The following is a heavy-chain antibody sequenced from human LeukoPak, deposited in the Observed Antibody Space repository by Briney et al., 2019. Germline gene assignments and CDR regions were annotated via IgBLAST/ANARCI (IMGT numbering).Heavy chain of an antibody. Sequence: GGSLRLSCAASGFAVSSNYMNWVRQAPGKGLKWVSIIYSGGGTYYANSVRGRFTISRDNSKNTLYLQMNSLRGEDTAVYYCARGGYYYDSSGYYHDAFDIWGQGTMVTVSS. CDR2: IYSGGGT. CDR1: GFAVSSNY. V-gene: IGHV3-53*01. J-gene: IGHJ3*02. CDR3: ARGGYYYDSSGYYHDAFDI. D-gene: IGHD3-22*01.